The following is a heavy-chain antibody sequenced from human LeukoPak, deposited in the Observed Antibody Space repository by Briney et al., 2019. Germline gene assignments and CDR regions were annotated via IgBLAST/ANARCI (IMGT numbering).Heavy chain of an antibody. Sequence: GASVKVSCKASGDSFNNYPMHWVRQAPGQGLEWMGWINPNSGGTNYAQKFQGRVTMTRDMSTSTVYMELSSLRSEDTAVYYCARVKGRDGYTYFDYWGQGTLVTVSS. D-gene: IGHD5-24*01. CDR3: ARVKGRDGYTYFDY. CDR1: GDSFNNYP. J-gene: IGHJ4*02. CDR2: INPNSGGT. V-gene: IGHV1-2*02.